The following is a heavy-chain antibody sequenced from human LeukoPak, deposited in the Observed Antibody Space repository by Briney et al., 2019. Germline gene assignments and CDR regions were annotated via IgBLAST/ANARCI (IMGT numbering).Heavy chain of an antibody. D-gene: IGHD1-1*01. CDR1: GFTFSSSW. V-gene: IGHV3-7*01. CDR2: IKQDGTEE. J-gene: IGHJ4*02. Sequence: PGGSLRLSCVASGFTFSSSWMSWVRRAPGKGLEWVANIKQDGTEEYYVDSVRGRFTISRDNAKNSLSLQMNSLRAEDTAVYYCARDRTGNDYWGQGALVTVSS. CDR3: ARDRTGNDY.